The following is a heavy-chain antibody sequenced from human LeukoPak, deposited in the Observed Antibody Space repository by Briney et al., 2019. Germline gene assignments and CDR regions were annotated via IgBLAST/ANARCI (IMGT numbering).Heavy chain of an antibody. CDR3: AKERGHCSSTSCLYYFDY. Sequence: GGSPRLSCAASGFTFSSYGMHWVRQAPGKGLEWVAFIRYDGSNKYYADSVKGRFTISRDNSKNTLYLQMNSLRAEGTAVYYCAKERGHCSSTSCLYYFDYWGQGTLVTVSS. D-gene: IGHD2-2*01. V-gene: IGHV3-30*02. CDR1: GFTFSSYG. J-gene: IGHJ4*02. CDR2: IRYDGSNK.